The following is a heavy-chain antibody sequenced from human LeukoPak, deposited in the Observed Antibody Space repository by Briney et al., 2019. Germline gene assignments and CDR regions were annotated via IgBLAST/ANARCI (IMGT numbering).Heavy chain of an antibody. D-gene: IGHD3-10*01. CDR3: TKGLYGSGSSPDF. CDR2: INDSGSST. V-gene: IGHV3-23*01. CDR1: GFTFMKCA. Sequence: AGGSLRLSCAASGFTFMKCAMTWVRQAPGKGLEWVSGINDSGSSTYYADSVNGRLTISRDNAKNTVYLQMNSLRVEDTAVYYCTKGLYGSGSSPDFWGQGTLVTVSS. J-gene: IGHJ4*02.